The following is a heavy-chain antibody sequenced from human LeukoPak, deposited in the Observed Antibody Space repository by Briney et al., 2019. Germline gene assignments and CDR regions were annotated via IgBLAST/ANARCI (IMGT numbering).Heavy chain of an antibody. CDR1: GFIFSNYA. Sequence: GRSLRLSCAASGFIFSNYAMHWVRQAPGKGLEWVAVVLSDGTYEHYADSVKGRFTISRDNSKNTLYLQMNSLRAEDTAVYYCAKDLGSVVTPPSLDYWGQGTLVTVSS. V-gene: IGHV3-30*04. D-gene: IGHD4-23*01. CDR2: VLSDGTYE. CDR3: AKDLGSVVTPPSLDY. J-gene: IGHJ4*02.